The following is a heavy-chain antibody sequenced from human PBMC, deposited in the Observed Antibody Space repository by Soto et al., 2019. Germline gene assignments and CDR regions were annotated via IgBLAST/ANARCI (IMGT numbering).Heavy chain of an antibody. V-gene: IGHV4-30-4*01. CDR1: GGSISSGDYY. CDR2: IYYSGST. D-gene: IGHD2-2*01. Sequence: TSETLSLTCTVSGGSISSGDYYWSWIRQPPGKGLEWIGYIYYSGSTYYNPSLKSRVTISVDTSKNQFSLKLSSVTAADTAVYYCARQVPAARAHNWFDPWGQGTLGTAPQ. CDR3: ARQVPAARAHNWFDP. J-gene: IGHJ5*02.